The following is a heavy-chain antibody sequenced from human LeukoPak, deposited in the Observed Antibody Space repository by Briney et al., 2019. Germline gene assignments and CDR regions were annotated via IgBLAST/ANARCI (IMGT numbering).Heavy chain of an antibody. Sequence: GASVKVSCKASGGTFSSYAISWVRQAPGQGLEWMGRIIPILGIANYAQKFQGRVTITADKSTSTAYMELSSLRSEDTAVYYCAILSDPTMIVVVSLDPWGQGTLVTVSS. CDR2: IIPILGIA. J-gene: IGHJ5*02. CDR3: AILSDPTMIVVVSLDP. D-gene: IGHD3-22*01. CDR1: GGTFSSYA. V-gene: IGHV1-69*04.